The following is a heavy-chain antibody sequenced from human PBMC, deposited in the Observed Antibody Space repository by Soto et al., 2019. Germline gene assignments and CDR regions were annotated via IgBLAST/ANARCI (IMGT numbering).Heavy chain of an antibody. CDR1: GFTFSSYE. J-gene: IGHJ4*02. CDR2: ISSSGSTI. Sequence: GGSLRLSCAASGFTFSSYEMNWVRQAPGKGLEWVSYISSSGSTIYYADSVKGRFTISRDNAKNSLYLQMNSLRAEDTAVYYCAREAVAGTKAFDYWGQGTLVTVSS. CDR3: AREAVAGTKAFDY. V-gene: IGHV3-48*03. D-gene: IGHD6-19*01.